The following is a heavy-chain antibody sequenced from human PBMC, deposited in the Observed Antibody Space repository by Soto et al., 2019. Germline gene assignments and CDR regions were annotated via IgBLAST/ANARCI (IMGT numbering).Heavy chain of an antibody. CDR2: IIGIFGTA. CDR1: GGTFGSYY. J-gene: IGHJ4*02. V-gene: IGHV1-69*06. D-gene: IGHD6-13*01. CDR3: ARQQGTAAANDY. Sequence: QVQLVQSGTEVKEPGSSVKVSCKASGGTFGSYYISWVRQAPGQGLEWMGGIIGIFGTANYAQKFQGRVTITADKSTSTAYMALSSLRYEDTAVYYCARQQGTAAANDYWGQGTLVTVSS.